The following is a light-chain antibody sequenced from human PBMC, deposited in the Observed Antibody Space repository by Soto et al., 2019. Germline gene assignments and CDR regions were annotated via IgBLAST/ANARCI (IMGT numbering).Light chain of an antibody. J-gene: IGKJ4*01. V-gene: IGKV3-11*01. Sequence: EIVLTQSPGTLSLSPGERATLSCRASQSVSTYLAWYQQKPGQAPRLLIYDASNRATGIPARFSGSGSGTDFTLTIRSLEPEDSALYYCQQRSNWPPTFGGGTKVEIK. CDR3: QQRSNWPPT. CDR1: QSVSTY. CDR2: DAS.